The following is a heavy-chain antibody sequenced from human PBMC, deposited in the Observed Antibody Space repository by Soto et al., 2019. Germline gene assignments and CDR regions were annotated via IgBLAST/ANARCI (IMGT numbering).Heavy chain of an antibody. J-gene: IGHJ6*02. V-gene: IGHV3-11*06. CDR1: GFTFSDYY. D-gene: IGHD2-2*02. CDR2: ISSSSSYT. Sequence: GGSLRLSCAASGFTFSDYYMSWIRQAPGKGLEWVSYISSSSSYTNYADSVKGRFTIFRDNAKNSLYLQMNSLRAEDTAVYYCAREGGRRLGYCSSTSCYNGMDVWGQGTPVTVSS. CDR3: AREGGRRLGYCSSTSCYNGMDV.